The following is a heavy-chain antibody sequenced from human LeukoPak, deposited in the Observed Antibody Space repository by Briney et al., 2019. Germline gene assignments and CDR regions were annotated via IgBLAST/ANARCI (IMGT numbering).Heavy chain of an antibody. V-gene: IGHV3-30-3*01. D-gene: IGHD3-9*01. CDR3: ARFDILSTGAGY. Sequence: GGSLRLSCAASGFTFSSYAMHWVRQAPGKGLEWVAVISYDGSNKYYADSVKGRFTISRDNSKNTLYLQMNSLRAEDTAVYYCARFDILSTGAGYWGQGTLVTVSS. J-gene: IGHJ4*02. CDR1: GFTFSSYA. CDR2: ISYDGSNK.